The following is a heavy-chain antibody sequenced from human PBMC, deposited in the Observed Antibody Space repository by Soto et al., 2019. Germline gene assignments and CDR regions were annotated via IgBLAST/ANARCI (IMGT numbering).Heavy chain of an antibody. CDR1: GGSISSYY. CDR3: ARDRMVREIPNWFDP. Sequence: PSETLSLTCTVSGGSISSYYWSWIRQPAGKGLEWIGRIYTSGSTNYNPSLKSRVTMSVDTSKNQFSLKLSSVTAADTAVYYCARDRMVREIPNWFDPWGKGTLVTVSS. V-gene: IGHV4-4*07. CDR2: IYTSGST. D-gene: IGHD3-10*01. J-gene: IGHJ5*02.